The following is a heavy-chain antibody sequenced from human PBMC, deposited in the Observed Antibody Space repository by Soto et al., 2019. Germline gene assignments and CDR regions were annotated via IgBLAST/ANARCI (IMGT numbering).Heavy chain of an antibody. CDR3: ARLYCCGDCYIDY. J-gene: IGHJ4*02. V-gene: IGHV1-69*02. D-gene: IGHD2-21*02. CDR2: IIPILGIA. CDR1: GGTFSSYT. Sequence: QVQLVQSGAEVKKPGSSVKVSCKASGGTFSSYTISWVRQAPGQGLEWMGRIIPILGIANYAQKFQGRVTSTADKSTSTAYMELSSLRSEDTAVYYCARLYCCGDCYIDYWGQGTLVTVSS.